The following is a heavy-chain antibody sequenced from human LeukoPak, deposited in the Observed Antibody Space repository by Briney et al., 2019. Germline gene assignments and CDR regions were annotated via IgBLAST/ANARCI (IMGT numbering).Heavy chain of an antibody. D-gene: IGHD6-13*01. Sequence: SETLFLTCTVSGGSISSYYWSWIRQPAGKGLEWIGRIYTSGSTNYNPSLKSRVTMSVDTSKNQFSLKLSSVTAADTAVYYCAREGHSSSWSEAFDIWGQGTMVTVSS. V-gene: IGHV4-4*07. CDR3: AREGHSSSWSEAFDI. CDR1: GGSISSYY. CDR2: IYTSGST. J-gene: IGHJ3*02.